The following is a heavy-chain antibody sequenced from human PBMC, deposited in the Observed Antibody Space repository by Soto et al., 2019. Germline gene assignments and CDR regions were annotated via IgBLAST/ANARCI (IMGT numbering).Heavy chain of an antibody. J-gene: IGHJ2*01. V-gene: IGHV3-30-3*01. CDR3: GSALWRDAYNWGYFAL. Sequence: QVQLVESGGGVVQPGRSLRLSCAASGFTFSSYAMHWVRQAPGKGLEWVAVISYDGSNKYYADSVKGRFTISRDNSKNTLYLRLNRLGAEDTAVYYCGSALWRDAYNWGYFALWGRGTLVTVSS. CDR1: GFTFSSYA. CDR2: ISYDGSNK. D-gene: IGHD1-1*01.